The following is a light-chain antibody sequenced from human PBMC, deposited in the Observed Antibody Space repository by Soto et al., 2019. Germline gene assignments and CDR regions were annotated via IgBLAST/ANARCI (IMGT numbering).Light chain of an antibody. V-gene: IGLV2-14*01. CDR2: EVS. J-gene: IGLJ1*01. Sequence: QSALTQPASVSGSPGQSITISCTGTSSDVGGYNYVSWYQQRPGKAPKLMIYEVSNRPSGVSNRFSGSKSGNTASLTISGLQAEDEADYYCSSYTTTNTYVFGTGTKLTVL. CDR3: SSYTTTNTYV. CDR1: SSDVGGYNY.